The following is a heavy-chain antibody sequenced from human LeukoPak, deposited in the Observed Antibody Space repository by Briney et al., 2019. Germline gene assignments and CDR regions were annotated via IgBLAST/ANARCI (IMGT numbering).Heavy chain of an antibody. Sequence: ASVKLSFKASASTFTGYNMHWIRHPPGQGLEWMGWINPNSGGTNYAQKFQGRVTMTRDTSISTAYMELSRLRSDDTAVYYCARSGGDYYCGMDVWGEGTTVTVS. J-gene: IGHJ6*02. CDR1: ASTFTGYN. CDR3: ARSGGDYYCGMDV. D-gene: IGHD4-17*01. V-gene: IGHV1-2*02. CDR2: INPNSGGT.